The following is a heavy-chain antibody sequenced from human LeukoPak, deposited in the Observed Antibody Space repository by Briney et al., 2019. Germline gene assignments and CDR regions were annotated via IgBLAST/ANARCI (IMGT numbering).Heavy chain of an antibody. J-gene: IGHJ6*02. Sequence: ASVKVSCKASGYTFTGYYMHWVRQAPGQGLEWMGWINPNSGGTKYAQTFKGRVTMTRDTSISIAYMELSSLRSDDTAVYYCARDGDTYGYYYYGLDVWGQGTTVTVSS. CDR3: ARDGDTYGYYYYGLDV. V-gene: IGHV1-2*02. D-gene: IGHD5-18*01. CDR1: GYTFTGYY. CDR2: INPNSGGT.